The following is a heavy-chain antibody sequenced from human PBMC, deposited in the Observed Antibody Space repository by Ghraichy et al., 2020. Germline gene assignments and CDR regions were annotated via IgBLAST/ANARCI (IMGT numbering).Heavy chain of an antibody. CDR3: AKDQGDYSDNNGLFDF. CDR1: RFKFDDYA. CDR2: ISWNSGNI. Sequence: SLRLSCAASRFKFDDYAMHWVRQVPGKGLEWISGISWNSGNIAYADSVKGRFTISRDNAKNSLYLQMNSLRPEDTALYYCAKDQGDYSDNNGLFDFWGQGTLVAVSS. J-gene: IGHJ4*02. D-gene: IGHD3-22*01. V-gene: IGHV3-9*01.